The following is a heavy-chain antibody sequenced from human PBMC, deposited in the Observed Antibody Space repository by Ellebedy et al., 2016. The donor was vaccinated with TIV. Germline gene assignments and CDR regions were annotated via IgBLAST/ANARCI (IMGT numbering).Heavy chain of an antibody. CDR2: IYSGGTT. D-gene: IGHD4-17*01. CDR1: GFAVTYNY. Sequence: GESLKISCTASGFAVTYNYMNWVRQAPGKGLEWVSVIYSGGTTNYADSVKGRFAISRDNSKNTMYLQMNSLRAEDTAVYYCANHDYGDFPAFHYWGQGALVTVSS. V-gene: IGHV3-66*02. J-gene: IGHJ4*02. CDR3: ANHDYGDFPAFHY.